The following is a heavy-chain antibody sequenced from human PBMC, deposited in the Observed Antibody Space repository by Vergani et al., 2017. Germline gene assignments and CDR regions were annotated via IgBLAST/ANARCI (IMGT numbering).Heavy chain of an antibody. J-gene: IGHJ6*03. CDR2: IIPILGIA. Sequence: QVQLVQSGAEVKKPGSSVKVSCKASGGTFSSYTISWVRQAPGQGLEWMGRIIPILGIANYAQKFQGRVTITADKSTSTAYMELSSLRSEDTAVYYCAREYSSSSGPDYYYYYYMDVWGKGTTVTVSS. V-gene: IGHV1-69*08. CDR3: AREYSSSSGPDYYYYYYMDV. D-gene: IGHD6-6*01. CDR1: GGTFSSYT.